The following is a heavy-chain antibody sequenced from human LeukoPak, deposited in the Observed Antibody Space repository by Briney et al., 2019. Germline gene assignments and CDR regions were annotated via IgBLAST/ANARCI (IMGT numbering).Heavy chain of an antibody. J-gene: IGHJ3*02. Sequence: GGSLRLSCADSGFTFSSLWMSWFRQAPGKGLEWVAIIKQDGSEKYYVDSVKGRFTVSRDNAKKGVYLQMNNLRVDDTAGYYCAGDAGWTFGIWGQGTKVVVSS. D-gene: IGHD1-14*01. CDR1: GFTFSSLW. CDR3: AGDAGWTFGI. CDR2: IKQDGSEK. V-gene: IGHV3-7*01.